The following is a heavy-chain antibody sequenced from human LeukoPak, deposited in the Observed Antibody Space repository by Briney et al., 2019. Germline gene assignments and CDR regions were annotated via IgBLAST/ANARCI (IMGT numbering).Heavy chain of an antibody. CDR2: IKQDGSEK. Sequence: GGSLRLSCAASGFTFSSYWMSWVRQAPGKGLEWVANIKQDGSEKYYVDSVKGRFTISRDNAKNSLYLQMNSLRAEDTAVYYCARSPPHCSGGSCYCTWGQGTLVTVSS. CDR3: ARSPPHCSGGSCYCT. CDR1: GFTFSSYW. J-gene: IGHJ5*02. V-gene: IGHV3-7*01. D-gene: IGHD2-15*01.